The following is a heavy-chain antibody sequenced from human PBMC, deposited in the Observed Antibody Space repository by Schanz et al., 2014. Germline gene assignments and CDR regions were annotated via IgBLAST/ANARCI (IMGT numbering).Heavy chain of an antibody. Sequence: QVHLVQSGAEVHKPGASLKISCKASGYTFTNFFLHWVRQAPGQGLEWMGIINLSGGSTNNAQKCQGRLTMTRDTSTSTVYMELSSLRSEDTAVYYCARGGGPEDVFDIWGQGTILTVSS. J-gene: IGHJ3*02. D-gene: IGHD5-12*01. CDR3: ARGGGPEDVFDI. CDR1: GYTFTNFF. V-gene: IGHV1-46*01. CDR2: INLSGGST.